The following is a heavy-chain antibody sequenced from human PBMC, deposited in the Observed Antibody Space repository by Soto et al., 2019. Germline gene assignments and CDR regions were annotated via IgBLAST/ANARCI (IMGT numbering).Heavy chain of an antibody. CDR2: IYYSGST. V-gene: IGHV4-39*07. D-gene: IGHD1-26*01. CDR3: ARRWGGVFDI. CDR1: GGSISSRSYY. Sequence: PSETLSLTCTVSGGSISSRSYYWGWIRQPPGKGLEWIGNIYYSGSTYYNPSLKSRVTISVDTSKNQFSLKLSSVTAADTAVYYCARRWGGVFDIWGQGTMVTVS. J-gene: IGHJ3*02.